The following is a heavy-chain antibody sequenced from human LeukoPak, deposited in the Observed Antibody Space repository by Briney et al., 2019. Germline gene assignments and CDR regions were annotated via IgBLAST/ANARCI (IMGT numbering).Heavy chain of an antibody. CDR2: ISGSGGST. Sequence: GGSLRLSCAASGFTFSSYAMSWVRQAPGKGLEWVSAISGSGGSTYYADSVKGRFTISRDNSKNTLYLQMNSLRAEDTAVYYCAKVFVVVPAATDGFNYFDYWGQGTLVTVSS. V-gene: IGHV3-23*01. CDR3: AKVFVVVPAATDGFNYFDY. CDR1: GFTFSSYA. D-gene: IGHD2-2*01. J-gene: IGHJ4*02.